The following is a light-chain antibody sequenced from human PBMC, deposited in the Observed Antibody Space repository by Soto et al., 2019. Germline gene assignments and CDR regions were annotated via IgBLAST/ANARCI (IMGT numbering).Light chain of an antibody. V-gene: IGKV3-20*01. Sequence: ETVLTQSPSTVSLSPGERATLSCRASQSVSAGFLAWYQQKSGQAPRLLIYGASTRATGIPDRFSGSGSGTDFTLTISRLEPADFAVYFCQQFGSSPLTFGGGTKVDIK. J-gene: IGKJ4*01. CDR3: QQFGSSPLT. CDR2: GAS. CDR1: QSVSAGF.